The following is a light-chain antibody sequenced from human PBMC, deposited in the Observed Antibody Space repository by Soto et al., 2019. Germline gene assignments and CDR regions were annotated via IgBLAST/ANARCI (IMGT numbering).Light chain of an antibody. CDR3: SSWDDSLNRVV. J-gene: IGLJ2*01. V-gene: IGLV1-44*01. CDR1: SSNIGSNT. Sequence: QSVLTQPPSASGTPGQRVTISCSGTSSNIGSNTVNWYQQLPGTAPQLLIYSDNQRPSGVSHRFSGSKSGNTASLAITGLQAEDEADYYCSSWDDSLNRVVFGGGTKLTVL. CDR2: SDN.